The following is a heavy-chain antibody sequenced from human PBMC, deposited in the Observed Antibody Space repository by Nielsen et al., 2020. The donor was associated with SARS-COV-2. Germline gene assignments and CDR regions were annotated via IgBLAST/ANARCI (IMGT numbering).Heavy chain of an antibody. Sequence: GESLKISCSASGFTFSSYAMHWVRQAPGKGLDFVAAVSGNGIRTFYAGSVKGRFTISRDNSNTTVYLQMSSLGREDTAKYFCVKEGHGDYDFWGQGTQVTVSS. J-gene: IGHJ4*02. V-gene: IGHV3-64D*06. CDR3: VKEGHGDYDF. CDR1: GFTFSSYA. D-gene: IGHD4-17*01. CDR2: VSGNGIRT.